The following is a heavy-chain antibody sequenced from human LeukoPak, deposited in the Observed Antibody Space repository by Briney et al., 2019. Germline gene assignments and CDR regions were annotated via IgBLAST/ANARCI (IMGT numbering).Heavy chain of an antibody. CDR3: ARYAAAGLVNWFDP. V-gene: IGHV4-39*01. J-gene: IGHJ5*02. Sequence: SGTLSLTCTVSGGSISSRSFYWGWIRQSPGKGLEWIGSIYYSGGTYYNPSLKSRVTMSVDTSKNQFSLKLTSVTAADTAVYYCARYAAAGLVNWFDPWGQGTLVTVSS. CDR1: GGSISSRSFY. D-gene: IGHD6-13*01. CDR2: IYYSGGT.